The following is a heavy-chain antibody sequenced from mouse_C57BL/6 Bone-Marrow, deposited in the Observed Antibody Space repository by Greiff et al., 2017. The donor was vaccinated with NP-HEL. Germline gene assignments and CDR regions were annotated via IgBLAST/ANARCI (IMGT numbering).Heavy chain of an antibody. CDR2: ILPGSGST. Sequence: QVQLQQSGAELMKPGASVKLSCKATGYTFTGYWIEWVKQRPGHGLEWIGEILPGSGSTNYNEKFKGKATFTADTSSNTAYMQRSSLTTEDAAIYYCARGEAYYYGSSYWYFDVWGTGTTVTVSS. J-gene: IGHJ1*03. CDR3: ARGEAYYYGSSYWYFDV. D-gene: IGHD1-1*01. V-gene: IGHV1-9*01. CDR1: GYTFTGYW.